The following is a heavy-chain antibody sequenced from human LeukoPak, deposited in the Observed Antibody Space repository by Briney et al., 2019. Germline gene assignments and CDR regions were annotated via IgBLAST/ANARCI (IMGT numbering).Heavy chain of an antibody. CDR1: GGSISSYY. CDR3: ARSNRYQLLSPLDY. Sequence: VKPSETLSLTCTVSGGSISSYYWSWIRQPAGKGLEWIGRIYTSGSTNYNPSLKSRVTMSVDTSKNQFSLKLSSVTAADTAAYYCARSNRYQLLSPLDYWGQGTLVTVSS. J-gene: IGHJ4*02. D-gene: IGHD2-2*01. CDR2: IYTSGST. V-gene: IGHV4-4*07.